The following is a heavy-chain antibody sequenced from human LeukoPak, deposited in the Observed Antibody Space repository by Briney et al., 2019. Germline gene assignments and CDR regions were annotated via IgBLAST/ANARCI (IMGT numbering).Heavy chain of an antibody. CDR3: ARGARGDDAFDI. Sequence: PSETLSLTCAVSGGSISSGGYSWSWIRQPPGKGLEWIGYIYQSGSTYYNPSLKSRVTISVDRSKNQFSLKLSSVTAADTAVYYCARGARGDDAFDIWGQGTMVTVSS. J-gene: IGHJ3*02. V-gene: IGHV4-30-2*01. CDR2: IYQSGST. CDR1: GGSISSGGYS.